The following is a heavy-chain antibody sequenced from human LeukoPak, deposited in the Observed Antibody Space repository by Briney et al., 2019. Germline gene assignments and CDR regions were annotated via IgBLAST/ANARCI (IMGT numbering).Heavy chain of an antibody. D-gene: IGHD3-22*01. Sequence: GGSLRLSCAASGFAVSNNYMSWVRQAPGKGLEWVSIIYGGGSTYYADSVNGRFTISRHNSKNTLFLQMNSLRTEDTALYYCARAYDSSGYWPEYFHHWGQGTLVTVSS. J-gene: IGHJ1*01. CDR3: ARAYDSSGYWPEYFHH. V-gene: IGHV3-53*04. CDR2: IYGGGST. CDR1: GFAVSNNY.